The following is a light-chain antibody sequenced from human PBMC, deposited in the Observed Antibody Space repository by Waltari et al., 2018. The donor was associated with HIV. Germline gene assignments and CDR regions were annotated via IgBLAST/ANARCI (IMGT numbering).Light chain of an antibody. CDR1: SSDIGNHKY. CDR3: NSETSAGTYV. V-gene: IGLV2-14*01. CDR2: EVS. J-gene: IGLJ1*01. Sequence: QSALTQPASVHGSPGQSITLSCVGTSSDIGNHKYVSWFQHHPGKAPKLIIYEVSTPPSGVSDRFSGSKSGNTASLTISVLQVEDEAEYYCNSETSAGTYVFGTGTKVTVL.